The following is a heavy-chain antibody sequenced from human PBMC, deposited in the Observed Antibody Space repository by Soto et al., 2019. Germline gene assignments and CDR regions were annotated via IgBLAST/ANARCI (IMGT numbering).Heavy chain of an antibody. CDR3: ARADYGAYYRGIDY. J-gene: IGHJ4*02. D-gene: IGHD4-17*01. V-gene: IGHV1-46*01. CDR2: INPSGGAT. CDR1: GYTFTSYY. Sequence: ASVKVSCKASGYTFTSYYMHWVRQAPGQGLEYMGIINPSGGATSYAQKFQGRVTMTRDTSTSTVYMELSSLRSDDTAVYYCARADYGAYYRGIDYWGQGALVTVSS.